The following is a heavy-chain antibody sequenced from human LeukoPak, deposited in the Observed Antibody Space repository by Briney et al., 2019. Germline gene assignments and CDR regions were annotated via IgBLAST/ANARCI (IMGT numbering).Heavy chain of an antibody. V-gene: IGHV3-66*01. CDR3: ARDWAAAGDY. CDR2: IYSGGST. Sequence: PGGSLTLPCAASGFTVSSNYMSWVRQAPGKGLEWVSVIYSGGSTYYADSVKGRFTISRDNSKNTLYLQMNSLRAEDTAVYYCARDWAAAGDYWGQGTLVTVSS. J-gene: IGHJ4*02. D-gene: IGHD6-13*01. CDR1: GFTVSSNY.